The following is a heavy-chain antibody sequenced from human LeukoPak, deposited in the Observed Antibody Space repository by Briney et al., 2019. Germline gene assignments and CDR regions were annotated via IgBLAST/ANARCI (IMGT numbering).Heavy chain of an antibody. CDR1: GFTFSSYG. V-gene: IGHV3-30*03. D-gene: IGHD3-10*01. J-gene: IGHJ5*02. CDR2: ISYDGSNK. CDR3: ARDPMVRGVIMGDNWFDP. Sequence: GRSLRLSCAASGFTFSSYGMHWVRQAPGKGLEWVAVISYDGSNKYYADSVKGRFTISRDNSKNTLYLQMNSLRAEDTAVYYCARDPMVRGVIMGDNWFDPWGQGTLVTVSS.